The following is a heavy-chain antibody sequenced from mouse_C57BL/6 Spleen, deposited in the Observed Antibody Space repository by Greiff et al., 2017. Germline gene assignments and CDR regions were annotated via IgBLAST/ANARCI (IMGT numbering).Heavy chain of an antibody. CDR2: INYVGSSP. V-gene: IGHV5-16*01. CDR1: GFTFSDYY. J-gene: IGHJ2*01. Sequence: EVKLMESEGGLVPPGSSMKLSCTATGFTFSDYYIACVRQVPEKGLEWVANINYVGSSPYYLYSLKSRFIISRDNAKNILYLQMSSLKSEDTATYYCARGDIEDYFDYWGQGTTLTVSS. CDR3: ARGDIEDYFDY.